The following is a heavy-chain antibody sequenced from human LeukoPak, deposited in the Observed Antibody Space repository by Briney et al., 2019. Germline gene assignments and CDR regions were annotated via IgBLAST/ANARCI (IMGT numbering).Heavy chain of an antibody. D-gene: IGHD6-13*01. CDR1: GGTFISYA. CDR3: ARVHSSSWDGSGYYMDV. J-gene: IGHJ6*03. V-gene: IGHV1-69*06. Sequence: ASVKVSCKASGGTFISYAISWVRQAPGQGLEWMGGIIPIFGTANYAQKFQGRVTITADKSTSTAYMELSSLRSADTAVYYCARVHSSSWDGSGYYMDVWGKGTTVTVSS. CDR2: IIPIFGTA.